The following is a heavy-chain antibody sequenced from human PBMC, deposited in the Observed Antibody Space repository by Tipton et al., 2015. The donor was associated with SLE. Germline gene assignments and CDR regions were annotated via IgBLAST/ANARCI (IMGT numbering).Heavy chain of an antibody. CDR1: GYSTSSGYY. CDR3: ARAVRYDSSRGYFDY. Sequence: TLSLTCTVSGYSTSSGYYWGWIRQPPGKGLEWIGSIYHSGSTYYNPSLKSRVTISVDTSKNQFSLKLSSVTAADTAVYYCARAVRYDSSRGYFDYWGQGTLVTVSS. V-gene: IGHV4-38-2*02. J-gene: IGHJ4*02. CDR2: IYHSGST. D-gene: IGHD3-3*01.